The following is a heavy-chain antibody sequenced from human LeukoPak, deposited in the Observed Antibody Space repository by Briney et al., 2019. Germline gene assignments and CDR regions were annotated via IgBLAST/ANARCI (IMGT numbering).Heavy chain of an antibody. J-gene: IGHJ6*02. D-gene: IGHD6-13*01. CDR3: ARCAASSWYFYYYGMDV. Sequence: GGSLRLSCAASGFTFSSYNMNWVRQAPGKGLEWVAAISNDGTNKYYAGSVKGRFTTSRDHSKDTLYLQMNSLRAEDTAVYYCARCAASSWYFYYYGMDVWGQGTTVTVSS. V-gene: IGHV3-30-3*01. CDR2: ISNDGTNK. CDR1: GFTFSSYN.